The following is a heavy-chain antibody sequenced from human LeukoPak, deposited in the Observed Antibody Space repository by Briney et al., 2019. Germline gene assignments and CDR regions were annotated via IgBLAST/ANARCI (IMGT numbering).Heavy chain of an antibody. D-gene: IGHD6-13*01. CDR3: ARSIAAAGIAFDY. J-gene: IGHJ4*02. Sequence: PSGTLSLTCTVSGGSISSYYWSWTRQPPGKGLEWIGYIYYSGSTNYNPSLKSRVTISVDTSKNQFSLKLSSVTAADTAVYYCARSIAAAGIAFDYWGQGTLVTVSS. CDR2: IYYSGST. CDR1: GGSISSYY. V-gene: IGHV4-59*01.